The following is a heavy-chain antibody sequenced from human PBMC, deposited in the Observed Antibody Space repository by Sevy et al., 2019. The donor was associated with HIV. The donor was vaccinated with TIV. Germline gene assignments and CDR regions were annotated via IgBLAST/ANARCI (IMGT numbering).Heavy chain of an antibody. CDR2: IYPGNSYT. CDR3: ATGAHWPFDGFHV. D-gene: IGHD1-1*01. J-gene: IGHJ3*01. Sequence: ASVKVSCQGSGYRIFNNWVAWVRQMPGKGLEWMGMIYPGNSYTRYSPPFQGQVTISADNSIGAAYLQWSSLRPSDTAIYYGATGAHWPFDGFHVWGQGTKVTVSS. V-gene: IGHV5-51*01. CDR1: GYRIFNNW.